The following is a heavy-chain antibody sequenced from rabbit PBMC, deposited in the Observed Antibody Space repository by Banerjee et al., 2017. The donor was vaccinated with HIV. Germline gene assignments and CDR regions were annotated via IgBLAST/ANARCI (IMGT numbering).Heavy chain of an antibody. CDR2: INTSSGNT. CDR3: RTDIKLTLSIESGR. CDR1: GFSFSNKYV. Sequence: QERMGVYGGDLVKPEGALTLTCTASGFSFSNKYVMCWVRQAPGKGLEWIACINTSSGNTVYASWAKGRFTISKTSSITLTMQRPPRSAPFPYTTLFRTDIKLTLSIESGRWGPGTLVTVS. V-gene: IGHV1S45*01. J-gene: IGHJ4*01. D-gene: IGHD6-1*01.